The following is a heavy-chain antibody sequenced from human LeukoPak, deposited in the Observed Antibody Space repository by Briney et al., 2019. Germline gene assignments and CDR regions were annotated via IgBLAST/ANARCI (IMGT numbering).Heavy chain of an antibody. CDR3: ARAGDGLFDY. CDR1: GGSISSSIYY. D-gene: IGHD3-10*01. V-gene: IGHV4-39*07. CDR2: VFYNGAT. Sequence: SETLSLTCIVSGGSISSSIYYWAWVRQPPGKGREWIGTVFYNGATQYSPSLRSRVTISVDTSKNQFSLKLSSVTAADTAVYYCARAGDGLFDYWGQGTLVTVSS. J-gene: IGHJ4*02.